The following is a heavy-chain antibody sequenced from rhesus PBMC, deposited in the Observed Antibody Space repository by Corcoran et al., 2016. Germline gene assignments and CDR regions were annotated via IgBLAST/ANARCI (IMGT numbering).Heavy chain of an antibody. D-gene: IGHD2-33*01. CDR1: GFTVSDHY. J-gene: IGHJ6*01. CDR3: ARLSEESGLDS. V-gene: IGHV3-110*02. CDR2: ISTGSGSTT. Sequence: EVQLVESGGGLVQPGGSLRLSCVASGFTVSDHYMDWVRQAPGKGLEGVSSISTGSGSTTLYPDSVTGRFIISRDNAKNTLYLQMNSLRAEDTAVYYCARLSEESGLDSWGQGVVVTVSS.